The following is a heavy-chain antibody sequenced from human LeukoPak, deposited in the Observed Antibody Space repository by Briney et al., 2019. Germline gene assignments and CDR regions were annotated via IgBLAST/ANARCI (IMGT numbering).Heavy chain of an antibody. CDR3: ARVRALGVVVIPGRRHYYMDV. D-gene: IGHD3-22*01. J-gene: IGHJ6*03. V-gene: IGHV4-59*01. CDR2: ICYSGST. Sequence: SETLSLTCTVSGGSISSYYWSWIRQPPGKGLEWIGYICYSGSTNYNPSLKSRVTISVDTSKNQFSLKLSSVTAADTAVYYCARVRALGVVVIPGRRHYYMDVWGKGTTVTVSS. CDR1: GGSISSYY.